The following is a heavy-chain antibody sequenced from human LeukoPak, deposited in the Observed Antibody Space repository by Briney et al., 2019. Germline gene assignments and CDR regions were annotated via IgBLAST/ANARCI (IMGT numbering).Heavy chain of an antibody. CDR2: ISRSGNTI. V-gene: IGHV3-48*03. Sequence: PGGSLRLSCAISGFTFSGCELTWVRQAPGKGLEWISYISRSGNTIYYADSVKGRFTTSRDNAKNSLYLQMNSLRAEDTAVYYCARDGHFDYWGQGTLVTVSS. CDR3: ARDGHFDY. J-gene: IGHJ4*02. CDR1: GFTFSGCE.